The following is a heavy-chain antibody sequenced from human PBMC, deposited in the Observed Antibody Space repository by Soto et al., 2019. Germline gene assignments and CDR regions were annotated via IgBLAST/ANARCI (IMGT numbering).Heavy chain of an antibody. J-gene: IGHJ4*02. Sequence: GGSLRLSCAASGFTFSSYAMSWVRQAPGKGLEWVSAISGSGGSTYYADSVKGRFTISIDNSKNTLYLQMNSLRAEDTAVYYCAIRSYYDFWSGYYTIFGAFDYWGQGTLVTVSS. CDR3: AIRSYYDFWSGYYTIFGAFDY. V-gene: IGHV3-23*01. CDR1: GFTFSSYA. CDR2: ISGSGGST. D-gene: IGHD3-3*01.